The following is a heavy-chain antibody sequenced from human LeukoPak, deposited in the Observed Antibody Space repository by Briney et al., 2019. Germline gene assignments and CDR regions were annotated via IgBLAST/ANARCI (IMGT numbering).Heavy chain of an antibody. Sequence: TSVKLSCKSSGYTFTSYGISWVRQPPGQGLEWMGLISAYNGNTNYAQKLQSRVTMTTDTSTSTAYMELRRLRSDDTAVYYCARELFRGFWGWFHYNWLDPWGQRTLVTVSS. CDR3: ARELFRGFWGWFHYNWLDP. CDR2: ISAYNGNT. J-gene: IGHJ5*02. D-gene: IGHD3-3*01. V-gene: IGHV1-18*01. CDR1: GYTFTSYG.